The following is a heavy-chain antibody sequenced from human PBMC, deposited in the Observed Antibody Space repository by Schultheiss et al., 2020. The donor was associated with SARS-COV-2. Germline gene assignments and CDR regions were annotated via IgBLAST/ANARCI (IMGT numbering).Heavy chain of an antibody. CDR3: VRRGVVAAKRGNFDY. V-gene: IGHV3-48*03. CDR1: GFTFSSYE. CDR2: ISSSGSTI. Sequence: GGSLRLSCAASGFTFSSYEMNWVRQAPGKGLEWVSYISSSGSTIYYADSVKGRFTISRDNAKNSLYLQMNSLRAEDTAVYYCVRRGVVAAKRGNFDYWGQGTLVTVSS. J-gene: IGHJ4*02. D-gene: IGHD2-15*01.